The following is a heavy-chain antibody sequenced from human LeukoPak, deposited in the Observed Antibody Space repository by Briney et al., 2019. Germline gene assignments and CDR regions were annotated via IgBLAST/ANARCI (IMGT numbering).Heavy chain of an antibody. CDR1: GGSISSYY. V-gene: IGHV4-59*01. J-gene: IGHJ4*02. CDR3: ARGIHWGVTTVTY. Sequence: NPSETLSLTCTVSGGSISSYYWSWIRQPPGKGLEWIGYIYYSGSTNYNPSLKSRVTISVDTSKNQFSLKLSSVTAADTAVYYCARGIHWGVTTVTYWGQGTLVTVSS. D-gene: IGHD4-17*01. CDR2: IYYSGST.